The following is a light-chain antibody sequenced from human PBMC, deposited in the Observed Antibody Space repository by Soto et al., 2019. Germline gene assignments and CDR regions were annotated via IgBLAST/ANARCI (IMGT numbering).Light chain of an antibody. CDR2: GGN. CDR3: QTSDMSLNNSV. CDR1: SSNIGAPYD. V-gene: IGLV1-40*01. J-gene: IGLJ1*01. Sequence: QSALTKPPSVSGAPGQTITISCTGSSSNIGAPYDVHWYQHLPGTAPKLLIYGGNNRPSGVPDRFSGSKSGTSASLDISGLQAEDEAAYFFQTSDMSLNNSVFGTGTKVTVL.